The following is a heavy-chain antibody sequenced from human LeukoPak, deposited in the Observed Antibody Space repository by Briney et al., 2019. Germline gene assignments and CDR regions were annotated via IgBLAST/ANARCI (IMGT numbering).Heavy chain of an antibody. CDR3: ARGGTGFPFDY. V-gene: IGHV3-64*01. Sequence: GGSLRLSCAASGFTFSSYAMHWVRQAPGKGLEYVSAISSNGGSTYYANSVKGRFTISRDNSKNTLYLQMNSLRAEDTAVYYCARGGTGFPFDYWGQGTLVTVSS. CDR2: ISSNGGST. D-gene: IGHD3-16*01. J-gene: IGHJ4*02. CDR1: GFTFSSYA.